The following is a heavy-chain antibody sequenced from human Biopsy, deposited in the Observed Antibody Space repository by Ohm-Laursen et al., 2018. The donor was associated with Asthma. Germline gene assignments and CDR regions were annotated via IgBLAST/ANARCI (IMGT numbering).Heavy chain of an antibody. CDR1: GFAVSRDH. V-gene: IGHV3-53*05. CDR2: IYSGGTS. CDR3: AREVSTVDYGYYYFAMDV. D-gene: IGHD4-17*01. Sequence: SRRLSCTASGFAVSRDHMFWVRQAPGRGLEWVSVIYSGGTSHTADSVRGRFTISRDYSKNTLYLQMHSLRSEDSAVYYCAREVSTVDYGYYYFAMDVWGQGTTVTVSS. J-gene: IGHJ6*02.